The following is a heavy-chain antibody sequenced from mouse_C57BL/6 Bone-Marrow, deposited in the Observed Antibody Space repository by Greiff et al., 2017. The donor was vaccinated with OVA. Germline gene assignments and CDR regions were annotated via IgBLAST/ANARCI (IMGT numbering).Heavy chain of an antibody. CDR3: TGWLLRAY. CDR2: IDPENGDT. CDR1: GFNIKDAY. V-gene: IGHV14-4*01. Sequence: VQLKESGAELVRPGASVKLSCTASGFNIKDAYMHWVKQRPEQGLEWIGWIDPENGDTEYASKFQGKATITADTSSNPAYLQLSSLTSEDTAVYYCTGWLLRAYWGQGTLVTVSA. D-gene: IGHD2-3*01. J-gene: IGHJ3*01.